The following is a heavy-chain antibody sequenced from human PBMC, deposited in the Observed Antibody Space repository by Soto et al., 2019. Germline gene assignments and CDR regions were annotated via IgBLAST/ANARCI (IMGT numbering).Heavy chain of an antibody. J-gene: IGHJ6*02. Sequence: GASVKVSCKASGYTFTGHYMHWVRQVSGKRLEYLGWLKSDNGGAYYAPKFQGRVTFTRDTSTTTAYMELSGLRSDDTAVYFCARVLWRLGSVIACPLHGLDLWGRGTTVTVSS. CDR1: GYTFTGHY. CDR3: ARVLWRLGSVIACPLHGLDL. D-gene: IGHD2-21*01. CDR2: LKSDNGGA. V-gene: IGHV1-2*02.